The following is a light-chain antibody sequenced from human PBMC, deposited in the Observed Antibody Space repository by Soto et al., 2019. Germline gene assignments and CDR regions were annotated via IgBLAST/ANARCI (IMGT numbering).Light chain of an antibody. CDR1: QGISSY. V-gene: IGKV1-9*01. J-gene: IGKJ5*01. CDR3: QQLNSYPST. Sequence: IQLTQSPSFLSSSVGDRVTITCRASQGISSYLAWYQQKPGKAPKLLIYLASTLQSAVPSRFSGSGSGTEFTLTISSLQPEDFATYYCQQLNSYPSTFGQGTRLEI. CDR2: LAS.